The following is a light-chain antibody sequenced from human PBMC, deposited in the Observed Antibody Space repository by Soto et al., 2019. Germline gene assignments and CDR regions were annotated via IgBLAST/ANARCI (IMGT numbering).Light chain of an antibody. CDR1: SSDVGGYNY. CDR3: CSYAGSYPLV. J-gene: IGLJ1*01. CDR2: DVN. Sequence: QSVLTQPRSVSGSPGQSVTMSCTGTSSDVGGYNYVSWYQQHPGKAPKLMIYDVNKRPSGVPDRFSGYKSGNTASLTISGLQAEDEAYYYCCSYAGSYPLVFGTGTKVTV. V-gene: IGLV2-11*01.